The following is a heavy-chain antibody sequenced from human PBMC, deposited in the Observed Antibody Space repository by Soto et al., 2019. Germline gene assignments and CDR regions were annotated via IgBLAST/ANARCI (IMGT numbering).Heavy chain of an antibody. D-gene: IGHD5-12*01. J-gene: IGHJ4*02. CDR1: GGTFSSLG. CDR2: IIPISGRT. CDR3: ATRGTQGRWLGFADY. V-gene: IGHV1-69*01. Sequence: QVQLLQSGAEVKRPGSSVKVSCEASGGTFSSLGFTWVRQAPGQGLEWMGGIIPISGRTTFAQKFQGRVTITADESTRATYVELTTLTSADTAMYYCATRGTQGRWLGFADYWGQGTLVTVSS.